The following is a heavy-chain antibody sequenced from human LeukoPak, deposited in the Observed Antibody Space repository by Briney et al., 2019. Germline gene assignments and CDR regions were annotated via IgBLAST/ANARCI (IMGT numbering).Heavy chain of an antibody. Sequence: SVKVSCKTSGGTFLSHTFSWVRQAPGQGLEWMGKITPVIDTANYAQTFQGRVSIYADISTTTVYMDLSGLRPDDTAVYYCARVNLRGSNYNWFDPWGQGTRVTVSS. CDR1: GGTFLSHT. V-gene: IGHV1-69*08. CDR2: ITPVIDTA. J-gene: IGHJ5*02. D-gene: IGHD3-10*01. CDR3: ARVNLRGSNYNWFDP.